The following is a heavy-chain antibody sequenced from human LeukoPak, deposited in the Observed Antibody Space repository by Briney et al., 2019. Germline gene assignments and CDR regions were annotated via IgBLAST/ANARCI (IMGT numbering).Heavy chain of an antibody. CDR1: GFTVSSNY. D-gene: IGHD1-26*01. CDR2: IYSGGST. Sequence: GGSLRLSCAASGFTVSSNYMSWVRQAPGKGLEWVSVIYSGGSTYYADSVKGRFTISRDNSKNTLYLQMNSLRAEDTAVYYCAKAHSGSYYSGINWGQGTLVTVSS. V-gene: IGHV3-66*01. J-gene: IGHJ4*02. CDR3: AKAHSGSYYSGIN.